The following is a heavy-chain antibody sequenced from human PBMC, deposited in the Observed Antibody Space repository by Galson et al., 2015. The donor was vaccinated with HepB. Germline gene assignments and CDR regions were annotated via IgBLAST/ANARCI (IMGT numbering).Heavy chain of an antibody. CDR1: GYTFTSYG. CDR3: ARVPTYYYDSSGYAPFDY. D-gene: IGHD3-22*01. J-gene: IGHJ4*02. CDR2: ISAYNGNT. V-gene: IGHV1-18*04. Sequence: SVKVSCKASGYTFTSYGISWVRQAPGQGLEWMGWISAYNGNTNYAQKLQGRVTMTTDTSTSTAYMELRSLRSDDTAVYYCARVPTYYYDSSGYAPFDYWGQGTLVTVSS.